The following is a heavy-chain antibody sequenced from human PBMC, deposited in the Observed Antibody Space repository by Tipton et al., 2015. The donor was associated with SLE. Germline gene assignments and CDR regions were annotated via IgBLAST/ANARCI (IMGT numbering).Heavy chain of an antibody. CDR1: GGTFSDYY. J-gene: IGHJ5*02. Sequence: TLSLTCAVYGGTFSDYYWTWIRQPPGKGLEWIGEINHSGSTNYNPSLKSRVTISVDTSKNQFSLKLSSVTAADTAVYYCARGGSSGWYSGGNWFDPWGRGTLVSVSS. D-gene: IGHD6-19*01. V-gene: IGHV4-34*01. CDR3: ARGGSSGWYSGGNWFDP. CDR2: INHSGST.